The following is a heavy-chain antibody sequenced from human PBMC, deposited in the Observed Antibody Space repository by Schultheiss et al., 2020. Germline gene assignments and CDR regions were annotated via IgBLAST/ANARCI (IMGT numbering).Heavy chain of an antibody. CDR2: MNPNSGNT. J-gene: IGHJ4*02. CDR1: GYTFTSYD. D-gene: IGHD4-17*01. Sequence: ASVKVSCKASGYTFTSYDINWVRQATGQGLEWMGWMNPNSGNTGYAQKFQGRVTMTRNTSISTAYMELSSLRSEDTAVYYCARNPTDYGDYDYWGQGTLVTVSS. V-gene: IGHV1-8*01. CDR3: ARNPTDYGDYDY.